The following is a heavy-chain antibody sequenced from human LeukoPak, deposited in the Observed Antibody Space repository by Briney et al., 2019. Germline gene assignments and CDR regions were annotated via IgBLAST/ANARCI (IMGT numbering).Heavy chain of an antibody. CDR1: GFTFSSYG. CDR3: AKKGGSWNYFDS. J-gene: IGHJ4*02. CDR2: IWYDGSNK. Sequence: GRSLRLSCAASGFTFSSYGMHWVRQAPGKGLEWVAGIWYDGSNKYYADSVKGRFTISRDNSKNTLYLQMNSLRAEDTAVYYCAKKGGSWNYFDSWGQGTLVTVSS. D-gene: IGHD6-13*01. V-gene: IGHV3-33*06.